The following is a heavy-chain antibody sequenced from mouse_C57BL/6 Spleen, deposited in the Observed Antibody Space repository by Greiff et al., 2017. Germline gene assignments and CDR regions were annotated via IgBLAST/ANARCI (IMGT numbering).Heavy chain of an antibody. CDR3: ARGGYYYGSSPWFAY. CDR2: IYPGDGDT. J-gene: IGHJ3*01. Sequence: QVQLQQSGAELVKPGASVKISCKASGYAFSSYWMNWVKQRPGKGLEWIGQIYPGDGDTNYNGKFKGKATLTADKSSSTAYMQLSSLTSEDAAVYFCARGGYYYGSSPWFAYWGQGTLVTVSA. V-gene: IGHV1-80*01. D-gene: IGHD1-1*01. CDR1: GYAFSSYW.